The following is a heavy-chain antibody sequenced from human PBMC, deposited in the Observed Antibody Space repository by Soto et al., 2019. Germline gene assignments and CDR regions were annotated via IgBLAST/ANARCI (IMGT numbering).Heavy chain of an antibody. Sequence: PGESLKISCNGSGYIFTSYWIGWGRQMPGKGLEWMGIIYPGDSDTRYSPSFQGQVTISADKSISTAYLQWSSLKASDTAMYYCARHYGGYSSSSFAYYGMDVWGQGTTVTVSS. CDR1: GYIFTSYW. CDR2: IYPGDSDT. D-gene: IGHD6-6*01. CDR3: ARHYGGYSSSSFAYYGMDV. V-gene: IGHV5-51*01. J-gene: IGHJ6*02.